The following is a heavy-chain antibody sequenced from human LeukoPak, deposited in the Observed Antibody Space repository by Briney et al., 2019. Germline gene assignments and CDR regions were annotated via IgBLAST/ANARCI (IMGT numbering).Heavy chain of an antibody. Sequence: SETLSLTCTVSGGSISSYYWSWLRQPPGKGLEWIGYIYYSGSTNYNPSLKSRVTISVDTSKNQFSLKLSSVTAADTAVYYCARGRGPFEPGYWGQGTLVTVSS. CDR3: ARGRGPFEPGY. J-gene: IGHJ4*02. CDR2: IYYSGST. V-gene: IGHV4-59*12. D-gene: IGHD1-14*01. CDR1: GGSISSYY.